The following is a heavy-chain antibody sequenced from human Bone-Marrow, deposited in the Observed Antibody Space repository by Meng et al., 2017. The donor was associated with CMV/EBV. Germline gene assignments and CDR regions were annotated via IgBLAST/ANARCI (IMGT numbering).Heavy chain of an antibody. J-gene: IGHJ4*02. CDR2: SYYSGTA. D-gene: IGHD3-3*01. Sequence: SETLSLTCSVSGGSISGSTYYWGWIRQPPGKGLEWIGSSYYSGTAYFNPSLKSRVTISVDTSKNQFSLSLTSVTAADTALYYCGRNDFWSGPTRHWGQGTLVTVSS. V-gene: IGHV4-39*07. CDR3: GRNDFWSGPTRH. CDR1: GGSISGSTYY.